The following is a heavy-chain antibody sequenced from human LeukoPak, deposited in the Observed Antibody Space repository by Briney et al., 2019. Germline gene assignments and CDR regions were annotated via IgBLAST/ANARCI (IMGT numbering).Heavy chain of an antibody. Sequence: GESLKISCKGSGYSFSNYWIGWVRQMPGKGLEWMGIIYPGDSDTRYSPSFQGQVTISADKSISTAYLQWSSLKASDTAMYYCARRTIFGVVIDAFDIWGQGTMVTVSS. J-gene: IGHJ3*02. V-gene: IGHV5-51*03. D-gene: IGHD3-3*01. CDR3: ARRTIFGVVIDAFDI. CDR1: GYSFSNYW. CDR2: IYPGDSDT.